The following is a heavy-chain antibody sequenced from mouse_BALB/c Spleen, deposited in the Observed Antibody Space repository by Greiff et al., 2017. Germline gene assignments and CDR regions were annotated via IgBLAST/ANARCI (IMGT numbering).Heavy chain of an antibody. CDR1: GFTFSSYG. Sequence: EVQGVESGGDLVKPGGSLKLSCAASGFTFSSYGMSWVRQTPDKRLEWVATISSGGSYTYYPDSVKGRFTISRDNAKNTLYLQMSSLKSEDTAMYYCARQTGMDYWGQGTSVTVSS. J-gene: IGHJ4*01. D-gene: IGHD4-1*01. CDR2: ISSGGSYT. V-gene: IGHV5-6*01. CDR3: ARQTGMDY.